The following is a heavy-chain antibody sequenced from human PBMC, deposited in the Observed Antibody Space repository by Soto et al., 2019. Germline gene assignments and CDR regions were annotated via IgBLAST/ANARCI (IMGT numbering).Heavy chain of an antibody. CDR3: AKDPSSYGDYTTDGYFDY. J-gene: IGHJ4*02. D-gene: IGHD4-17*01. V-gene: IGHV3-23*01. Sequence: EVQLLESGGGLVQPGGSLRLSCVASGFTFSSYAMSWVRQAPGKGLEWVSAISGSGGSTYYADSVKGRFTISRDNSKNTLYRQMNSLRAEDTAVYYCAKDPSSYGDYTTDGYFDYWGQGTLVTVSS. CDR1: GFTFSSYA. CDR2: ISGSGGST.